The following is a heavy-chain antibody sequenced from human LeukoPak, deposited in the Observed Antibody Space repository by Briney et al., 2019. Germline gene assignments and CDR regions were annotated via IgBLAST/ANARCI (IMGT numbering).Heavy chain of an antibody. CDR2: ISSGSDTI. J-gene: IGHJ4*02. CDR1: GFYFNVYS. V-gene: IGHV3-48*04. CDR3: ARDAYSNYVWPDYFDY. Sequence: GGSLRLSCATSGFYFNVYSMHWVRQAPGKGLEWISYISSGSDTIYYAHSVKGRFTVFRYNAKNSLFLQMGSLRAEDRAVYYCARDAYSNYVWPDYFDYWGQGALVTVSS. D-gene: IGHD4-11*01.